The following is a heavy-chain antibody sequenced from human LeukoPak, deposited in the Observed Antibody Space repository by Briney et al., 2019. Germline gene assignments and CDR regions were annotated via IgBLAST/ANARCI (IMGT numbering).Heavy chain of an antibody. V-gene: IGHV3-11*01. Sequence: GGSLRLSCAASGFTFSDYYMSWIRQAPGKGLEWVSYISSSGSTIYHADSVKGRFTISRDNSKNTLYLQMNSLRAEDTAVYYCASVVWLQPNYYYYYGMDVWGQGTTVTVSS. CDR3: ASVVWLQPNYYYYYGMDV. D-gene: IGHD5-24*01. CDR1: GFTFSDYY. CDR2: ISSSGSTI. J-gene: IGHJ6*02.